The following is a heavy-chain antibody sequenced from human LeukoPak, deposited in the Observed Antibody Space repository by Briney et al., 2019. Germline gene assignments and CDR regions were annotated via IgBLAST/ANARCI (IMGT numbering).Heavy chain of an antibody. J-gene: IGHJ6*03. CDR2: INHSGST. CDR3: ARHRYSSLWYMDV. D-gene: IGHD2/OR15-2a*01. CDR1: GGSFSGYY. V-gene: IGHV4-34*01. Sequence: PSETLSLTCAVYGGSFSGYYWSWIRQPPGKGLEWIGEINHSGSTNYNPSLKSRVTISVDTSKNQFSLKLSSVTAADTAVYYCARHRYSSLWYMDVWGKGTTVTISS.